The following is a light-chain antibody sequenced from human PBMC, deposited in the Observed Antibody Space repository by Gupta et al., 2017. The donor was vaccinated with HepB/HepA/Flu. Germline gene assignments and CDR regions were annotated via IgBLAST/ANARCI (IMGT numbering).Light chain of an antibody. V-gene: IGLV3-19*01. CDR3: NSRDSSGNHRRYV. CDR1: NHRSYY. CDR2: GKN. Sequence: SSELTQDPAASVALGQTVRIKCQGANHRSYYASWYQQKPGQAPVLVIYGKNNRPSGIPDRFSGSSSGNTASLTITGAQAEDEADYYCNSRDSSGNHRRYVFGTGTKVTGL. J-gene: IGLJ1*01.